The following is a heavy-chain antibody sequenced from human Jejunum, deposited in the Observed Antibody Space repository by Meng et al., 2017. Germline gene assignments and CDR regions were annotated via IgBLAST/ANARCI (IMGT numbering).Heavy chain of an antibody. D-gene: IGHD3-9*01. Sequence: HVQHHQQGAGPLRPSALPSLTCAVYGTAFSGINVNWIRQPPGTGREWIGEINHSGSTTSNPSLKSRVTMPVDTSKNQFSLKVDSVSAADTAVYDCARRLPYFDTGFYVFWGQGTLVTVSS. CDR1: GTAFSGIN. J-gene: IGHJ4*02. CDR2: INHSGST. V-gene: IGHV4-34*01. CDR3: ARRLPYFDTGFYVF.